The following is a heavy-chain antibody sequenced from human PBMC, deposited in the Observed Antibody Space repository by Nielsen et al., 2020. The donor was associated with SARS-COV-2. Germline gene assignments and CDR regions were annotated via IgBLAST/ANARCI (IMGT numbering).Heavy chain of an antibody. D-gene: IGHD6-6*01. Sequence: SETLSLTCAVYGGSFSGYYWSWIRQPPGKGLEWIGEINHSGSTNYNPSLKSRVTISVDTSKNQFSLKLSSVTAADTAVYHCARGPGIAARPRYYYYAMDVWGKGTTVTVSS. V-gene: IGHV4-34*01. CDR2: INHSGST. J-gene: IGHJ6*04. CDR3: ARGPGIAARPRYYYYAMDV. CDR1: GGSFSGYY.